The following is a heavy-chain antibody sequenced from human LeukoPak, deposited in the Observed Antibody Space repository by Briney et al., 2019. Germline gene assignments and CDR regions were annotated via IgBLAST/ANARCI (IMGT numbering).Heavy chain of an antibody. J-gene: IGHJ4*02. CDR2: IYYSGST. D-gene: IGHD5-12*01. Sequence: SETLSLTCAVSGYSISSGYYWGWIRQPPGKGLEWIGYIYYSGSTNYNPSLKSRVTISVDTSKNQFSLKLSSVTAADTAVYYCARGGGWLRYTNFDYWGQGTLVTVSS. CDR3: ARGGGWLRYTNFDY. V-gene: IGHV4-61*01. CDR1: GYSISSGYY.